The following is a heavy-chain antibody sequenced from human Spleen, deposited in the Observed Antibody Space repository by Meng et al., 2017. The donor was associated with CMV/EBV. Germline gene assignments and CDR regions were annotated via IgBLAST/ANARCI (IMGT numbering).Heavy chain of an antibody. CDR3: ARGDYWAAAGTRSDY. V-gene: IGHV3-23*01. D-gene: IGHD6-13*01. Sequence: GESLKISCAASGFTLSPYTMHWVRQTPGKGLEWVSGITGGGGATYYADSVKGRFTISRDNSKNTLYLQMDSLRAEDTAVYFCARGDYWAAAGTRSDYWGQGTLVTVSS. CDR2: ITGGGGAT. J-gene: IGHJ4*02. CDR1: GFTLSPYT.